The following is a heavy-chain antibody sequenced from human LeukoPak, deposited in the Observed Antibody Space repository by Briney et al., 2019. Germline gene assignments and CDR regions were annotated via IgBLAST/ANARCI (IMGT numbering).Heavy chain of an antibody. CDR2: IKEDGSEK. Sequence: PGGSLRLSCAASGFTFNRDWTAWVRQAPGKGLEWVANIKEDGSEKNYVDSVKGRFTISRDNAKNSLYLQMNSLRVEDTAVYYCARDGGYSSGFWGQGTLVTVSS. CDR1: GFTFNRDW. V-gene: IGHV3-7*01. D-gene: IGHD6-19*01. CDR3: ARDGGYSSGF. J-gene: IGHJ4*02.